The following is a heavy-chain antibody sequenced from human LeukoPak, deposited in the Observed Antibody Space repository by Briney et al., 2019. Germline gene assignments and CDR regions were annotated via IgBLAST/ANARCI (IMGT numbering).Heavy chain of an antibody. Sequence: ASVKVSCKASGYTFTGYYMHWVRQAPGQGLEWMGWINPNSGGTNYAQKFQGRVTMTRDTSISTAYMELSRLKSDDTAVYYCARDCVYGSGSYYNCFDYWGQGTLVTVSP. CDR3: ARDCVYGSGSYYNCFDY. D-gene: IGHD3-10*01. CDR2: INPNSGGT. J-gene: IGHJ4*02. CDR1: GYTFTGYY. V-gene: IGHV1-2*02.